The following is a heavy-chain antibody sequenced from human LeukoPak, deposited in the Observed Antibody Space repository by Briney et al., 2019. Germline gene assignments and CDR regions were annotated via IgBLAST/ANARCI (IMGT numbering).Heavy chain of an antibody. CDR3: ARLTKGRFYDYFFDF. CDR2: IYFTGST. CDR1: GDSASVGIHY. V-gene: IGHV4-39*01. D-gene: IGHD3-9*01. J-gene: IGHJ4*01. Sequence: SETLCLTCTVPGDSASVGIHYWGWIRQPPGKWLEWIGNIYFTGSTYSNPSLRGGVPMSVDTSKNQFSLKMISVTPAEPAVNFWARLTKGRFYDYFFDFWGQGTLLTVSS.